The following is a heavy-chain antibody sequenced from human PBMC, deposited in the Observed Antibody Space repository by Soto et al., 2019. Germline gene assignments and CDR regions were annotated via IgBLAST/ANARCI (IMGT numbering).Heavy chain of an antibody. J-gene: IGHJ4*02. V-gene: IGHV3-74*01. CDR3: ARESYYGSTYYFDY. CDR2: IRTDGGTT. Sequence: GGPLRLSCAASGFTFSSYWMHWVRQAPGKGLVWVSRIRTDGGTTTYADSVTGRFTISRDNAKNMLYLQMNSLRAEDTAVYYCARESYYGSTYYFDYWGQGTLVTVSS. CDR1: GFTFSSYW. D-gene: IGHD3-10*01.